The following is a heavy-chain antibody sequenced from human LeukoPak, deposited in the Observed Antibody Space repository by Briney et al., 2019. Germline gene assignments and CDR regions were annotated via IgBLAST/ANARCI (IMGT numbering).Heavy chain of an antibody. Sequence: PSETLSLTCTVSGGSISSYYWGWIRQPPGKGLEWIGSIYYSGSTYYNPSLKSRVTISVDTSKNQFSLKLSSVTAADTAVYYCARVGIVAMQPFDYWGQGTLVTVSS. V-gene: IGHV4-39*07. CDR3: ARVGIVAMQPFDY. J-gene: IGHJ4*02. CDR1: GGSISSYY. D-gene: IGHD5-12*01. CDR2: IYYSGST.